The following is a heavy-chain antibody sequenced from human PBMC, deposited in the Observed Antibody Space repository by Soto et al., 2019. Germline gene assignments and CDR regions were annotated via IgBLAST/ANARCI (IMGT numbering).Heavy chain of an antibody. D-gene: IGHD2-21*02. CDR2: IYYSGST. V-gene: IGHV4-30-4*01. CDR3: ARAMVVTQTWFDP. J-gene: IGHJ5*02. CDR1: GGSISSGDYY. Sequence: QVQLQESGPGMVKPSQTLSLTCTVSGGSISSGDYYWSWIRQPPGKGLEWIGYIYYSGSTYYNPSLKSRVTISVDTSKNQFSLKLSSVTAADTAVYYCARAMVVTQTWFDPWGQGTLVTVSS.